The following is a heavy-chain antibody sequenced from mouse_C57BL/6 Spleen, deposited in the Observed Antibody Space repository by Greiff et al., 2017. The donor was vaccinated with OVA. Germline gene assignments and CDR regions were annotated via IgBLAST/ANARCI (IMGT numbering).Heavy chain of an antibody. D-gene: IGHD1-1*01. J-gene: IGHJ1*03. CDR2: ISYDGST. Sequence: VQLQQSGPGLVKPSQSLSLTCSVTGYSITSGYYWNWIRQFPGNKLERMGYISYDGSTKYTPSLKNRISITRDTSKNQFCLKLNSVTTEDTATYYGARGRDYYGSSHWYFDVWGTGTTVTVSS. CDR3: ARGRDYYGSSHWYFDV. CDR1: GYSITSGYY. V-gene: IGHV3-6*01.